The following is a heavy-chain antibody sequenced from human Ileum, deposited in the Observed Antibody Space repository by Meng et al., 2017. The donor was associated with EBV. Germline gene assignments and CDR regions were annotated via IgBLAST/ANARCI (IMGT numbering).Heavy chain of an antibody. CDR2: TSHSGST. CDR1: GGSISRSAW. V-gene: IGHV4-4*03. D-gene: IGHD3-22*01. Sequence: QVQVKGSAPRLWQPPEPLSLPCAVSGGSISRSAWWSWVRQPPGKGLEWIGETSHSGSTNYSPSLKSRVTISLDKSKNQLSLKLNSVTAADTAVYYCASSDYYRSDYWGQGTLVTVSS. J-gene: IGHJ4*02. CDR3: ASSDYYRSDY.